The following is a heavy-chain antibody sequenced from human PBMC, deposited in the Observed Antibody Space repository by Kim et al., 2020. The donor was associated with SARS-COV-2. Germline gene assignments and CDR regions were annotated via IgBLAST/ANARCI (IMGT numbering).Heavy chain of an antibody. CDR2: ISYDGSNK. D-gene: IGHD3-22*01. CDR3: AKGPYYYDSSMYGMDV. J-gene: IGHJ6*02. Sequence: GGSLRLSCAASGFTFSSYGMHWVRQAPGKGLEWVAVISYDGSNKYYADSVKGRFTISRDNSKNTLYLQMNSLRAEDTAVYYCAKGPYYYDSSMYGMDVWGQGTTVTVSS. V-gene: IGHV3-30*18. CDR1: GFTFSSYG.